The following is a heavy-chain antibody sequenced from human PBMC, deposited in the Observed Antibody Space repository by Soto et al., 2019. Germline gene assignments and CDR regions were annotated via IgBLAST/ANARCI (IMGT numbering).Heavy chain of an antibody. V-gene: IGHV3-9*01. Sequence: AGGSLRLSCAVSGFTFDDNAMHWVRQAPEKGLEWVSGINWKSDIGYADSVKGRFTISRDNAENSLYLQMNSLRAEDTALYYCAISQDRGGRTTLIYWGQGTQVTVSS. J-gene: IGHJ4*02. CDR1: GFTFDDNA. CDR3: AISQDRGGRTTLIY. D-gene: IGHD3-16*01. CDR2: INWKSDI.